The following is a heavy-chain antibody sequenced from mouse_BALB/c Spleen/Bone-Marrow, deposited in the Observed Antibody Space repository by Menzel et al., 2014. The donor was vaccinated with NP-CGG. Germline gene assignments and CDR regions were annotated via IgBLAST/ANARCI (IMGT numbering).Heavy chain of an antibody. Sequence: EVKLEESGPSLMKPSQTLSLTCSVTGDSTTSGYWNWIRKFPGNKLEYMGYISYSGNTYYNPSLKSRISITRDTSKNQYYLQLNSVTTEDTATYYCATYDGYCFDYWGQGTTLTVSS. V-gene: IGHV3-8*02. J-gene: IGHJ2*01. CDR3: ATYDGYCFDY. CDR2: ISYSGNT. D-gene: IGHD2-3*01. CDR1: GDSTTSGY.